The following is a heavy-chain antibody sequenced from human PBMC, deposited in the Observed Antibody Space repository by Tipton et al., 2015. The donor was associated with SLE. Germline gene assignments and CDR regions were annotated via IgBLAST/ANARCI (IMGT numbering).Heavy chain of an antibody. Sequence: LRLSCTVSGGSFSSHYWSWIRQPPGKGLEWIGHFHISGSNNDNPSLRSRVTISLDTSKNQFSLSLSSVTAADTAVYYCATAHYSEYDFDNWGQGTLVTVSS. D-gene: IGHD4-17*01. CDR1: GGSFSSHY. J-gene: IGHJ4*02. CDR3: ATAHYSEYDFDN. CDR2: FHISGSN. V-gene: IGHV4-4*08.